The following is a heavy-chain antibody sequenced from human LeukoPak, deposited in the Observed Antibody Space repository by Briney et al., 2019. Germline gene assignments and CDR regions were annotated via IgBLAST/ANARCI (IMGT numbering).Heavy chain of an antibody. CDR2: INPNSGGT. J-gene: IGHJ4*02. CDR3: ARDFIVGATCFDY. CDR1: GYTFSSYG. D-gene: IGHD1-26*01. Sequence: ASVKVSCKASGYTFSSYGFSWVRQAPGQGLEWMGWINPNSGGTNYAQKFQGRVTMTRDTSISTAYMELSRLRSDDTAVYYCARDFIVGATCFDYWGQGTLVTVSS. V-gene: IGHV1-2*02.